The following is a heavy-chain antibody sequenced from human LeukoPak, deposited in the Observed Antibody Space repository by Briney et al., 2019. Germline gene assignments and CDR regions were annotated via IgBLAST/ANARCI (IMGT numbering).Heavy chain of an antibody. CDR1: GVSISSYY. Sequence: SETLSLTCTVSGVSISSYYWSWIRQPPGKGLEWIGYIYYSGSTNYNPSLKSRVTISVDTSKNQFSLKLSSVTAADTAVYYCARKEAYCSSTSCYKGGYYFDYWGQGTLVTVSS. CDR2: IYYSGST. D-gene: IGHD2-2*02. V-gene: IGHV4-59*08. CDR3: ARKEAYCSSTSCYKGGYYFDY. J-gene: IGHJ4*02.